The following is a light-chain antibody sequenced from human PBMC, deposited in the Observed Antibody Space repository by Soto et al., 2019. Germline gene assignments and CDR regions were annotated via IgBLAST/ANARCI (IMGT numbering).Light chain of an antibody. CDR1: TSNIGSNY. CDR2: GDN. Sequence: QSVLTQPPSASGTPGQSVTISCSGSTSNIGSNYVYWYHHLPGAAPKLLICGDNQRPSGVPDRFSGFKSGTSASLAISGLRSEDEADYYCTAWDDSLSGPVFGTGTRSPS. V-gene: IGLV1-47*02. CDR3: TAWDDSLSGPV. J-gene: IGLJ1*01.